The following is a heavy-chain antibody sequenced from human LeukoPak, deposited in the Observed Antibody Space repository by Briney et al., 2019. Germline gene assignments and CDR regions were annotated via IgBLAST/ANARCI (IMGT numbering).Heavy chain of an antibody. J-gene: IGHJ4*02. CDR3: ARGAGEQLWFYFDY. V-gene: IGHV4-4*02. D-gene: IGHD5-18*01. CDR2: IYHSGST. CDR1: GGSFSSSNW. Sequence: SGTLSLTCAVSGGSFSSSNWWSWVRQPPGKGLEWIGEIYHSGSTNYNPSLKSRVTISVDKSKNQFSLKLSSVTAADTAVYYCARGAGEQLWFYFDYWGQGTLVTVSS.